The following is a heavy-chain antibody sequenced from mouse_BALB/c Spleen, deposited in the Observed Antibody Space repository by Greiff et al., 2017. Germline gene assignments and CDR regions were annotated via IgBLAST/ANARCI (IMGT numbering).Heavy chain of an antibody. CDR1: GFTFSDYY. V-gene: IGHV5-4*02. D-gene: IGHD1-1*01. CDR2: ISDGGSYT. J-gene: IGHJ4*01. Sequence: EVKVVESGGGLVKPGGSLKLSCAASGFTFSDYYMYWVRQTPEKRLEWVATISDGGSYTYYPDSVKGRFTISRDNAKNNLYLQMSSLKSEDTAMYYCARDENYYGSSPRAMDYWGQGTSVTVSS. CDR3: ARDENYYGSSPRAMDY.